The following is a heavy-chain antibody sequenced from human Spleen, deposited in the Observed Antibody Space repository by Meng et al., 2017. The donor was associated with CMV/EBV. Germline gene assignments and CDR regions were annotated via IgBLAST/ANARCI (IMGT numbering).Heavy chain of an antibody. V-gene: IGHV3-48*03. CDR3: ARVDTAMAKMFDY. J-gene: IGHJ4*02. CDR1: GFTFSSYA. D-gene: IGHD5-18*01. Sequence: GGSLRLSCAASGFTFSSYAMNWVRQAPGKGLEWISYIGSSGSTIYYADSVKGRFTIPRDNSKNTLYLQMNSLRAEDTAVYYCARVDTAMAKMFDYWGQGTLVTVSS. CDR2: IGSSGSTI.